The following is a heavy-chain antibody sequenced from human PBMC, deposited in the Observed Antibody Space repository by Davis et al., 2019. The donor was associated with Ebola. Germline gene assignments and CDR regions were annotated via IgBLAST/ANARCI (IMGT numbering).Heavy chain of an antibody. V-gene: IGHV4-31*03. Sequence: PSETLSLTCTVSGGSTSNGGSYWTWIRQHPGKGLEWIGYIYYSGSTYYKPSLKSRVTISLDTSKNQFSLNLYSVTAADTAVYYCARDLRYDSSGYDYYFYMDVWGKGTTVTVSS. CDR3: ARDLRYDSSGYDYYFYMDV. CDR1: GGSTSNGGSY. CDR2: IYYSGST. D-gene: IGHD3-22*01. J-gene: IGHJ6*03.